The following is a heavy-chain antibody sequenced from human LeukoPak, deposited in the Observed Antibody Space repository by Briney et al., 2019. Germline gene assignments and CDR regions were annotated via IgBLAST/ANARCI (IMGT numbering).Heavy chain of an antibody. CDR1: GFTLSTNA. D-gene: IGHD2-21*01. V-gene: IGHV3-53*01. CDR3: ASRHCSGGDCYFAGADPFDH. Sequence: GGSLRLSCLTSGFTLSTNAMSWVRQAPGKGLEWVSVIYKDGKIYYIDSVKGRFTISRDTSKNTLYLQMNSLRVEDTAVYYCASRHCSGGDCYFAGADPFDHWGQGTLVTVSS. J-gene: IGHJ4*02. CDR2: IYKDGKI.